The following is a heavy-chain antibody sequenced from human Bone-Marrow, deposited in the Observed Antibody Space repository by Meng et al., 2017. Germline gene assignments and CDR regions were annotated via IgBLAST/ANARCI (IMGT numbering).Heavy chain of an antibody. D-gene: IGHD4-23*01. CDR3: ARGFRGWVSHYGGNSVLNWFDP. V-gene: IGHV4-38-2*02. CDR2: IYYSGST. CDR1: GYSISSGYY. J-gene: IGHJ5*02. Sequence: GSLRLSCTVSGYSISSGYYWGWIRQPPGKGLEWIGSIYYSGSTYYNPSLKSRVTISVDTSKNQFSLKLSSVTAADTAVYYCARGFRGWVSHYGGNSVLNWFDPWGQGTLVTVSS.